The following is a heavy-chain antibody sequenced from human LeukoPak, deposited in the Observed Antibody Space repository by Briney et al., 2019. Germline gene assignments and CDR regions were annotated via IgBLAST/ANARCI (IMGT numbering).Heavy chain of an antibody. CDR3: ARDITIFGVAPQNWFDP. D-gene: IGHD3-3*01. J-gene: IGHJ5*02. CDR1: GGSISSYY. V-gene: IGHV4-4*07. CDR2: IYTSGST. Sequence: SETLSLTCTVSGGSISSYYWSWIRQPAGKGLEWIGRIYTSGSTNYNPSLKSRVTMSVDTSKSQFSPKLSSVTAADTAVYYCARDITIFGVAPQNWFDPWGQGTLVTVSS.